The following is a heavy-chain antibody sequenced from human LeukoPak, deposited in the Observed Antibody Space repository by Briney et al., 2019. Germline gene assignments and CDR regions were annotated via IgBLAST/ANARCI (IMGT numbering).Heavy chain of an antibody. CDR3: AKDHPELLAVAGTDAFDI. CDR1: GFTFDDYG. D-gene: IGHD6-19*01. Sequence: PGGSLRLSCAASGFTFDDYGMSWVRQAPGKGLEWVSGISGSGGSTYYADSVKGRFTISRDNSKNTLYLQMNSLRVEDTAVYYCAKDHPELLAVAGTDAFDIWGQGTMVTVSS. CDR2: ISGSGGST. J-gene: IGHJ3*02. V-gene: IGHV3-23*01.